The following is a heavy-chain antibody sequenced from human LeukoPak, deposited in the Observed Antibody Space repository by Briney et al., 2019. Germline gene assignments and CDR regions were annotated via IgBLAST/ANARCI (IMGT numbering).Heavy chain of an antibody. J-gene: IGHJ4*02. V-gene: IGHV3-23*01. D-gene: IGHD5-18*01. CDR2: ISGSGGST. CDR1: GFIFSSYA. Sequence: HPGGSLRLSCAASGFIFSSYAMSWVRQAPGKGLEWVSTISGSGGSTYYADSVKGRFTISRDTSENTLYLQMSSLRAEDTAVYYCAKDRIFSSGSKNFDSWGQGTLVTVSS. CDR3: AKDRIFSSGSKNFDS.